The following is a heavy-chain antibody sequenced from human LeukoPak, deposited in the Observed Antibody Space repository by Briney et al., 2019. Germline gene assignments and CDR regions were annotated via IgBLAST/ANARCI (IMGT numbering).Heavy chain of an antibody. CDR1: DDSINRDF. D-gene: IGHD6-19*01. CDR2: IRYSGRT. J-gene: IGHJ4*02. Sequence: SETLSLTCTASDDSINRDFWTWIRQPQGKGLEWIGYIRYSGRTGYNPSLKSRVTISIDRSKNQFSLKLMSVTAADTAIYYCARLPDISGWPFDYWGQGMLVTVSS. CDR3: ARLPDISGWPFDY. V-gene: IGHV4-59*01.